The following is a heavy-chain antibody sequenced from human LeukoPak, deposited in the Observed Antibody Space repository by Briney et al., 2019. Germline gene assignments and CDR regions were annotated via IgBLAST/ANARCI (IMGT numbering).Heavy chain of an antibody. CDR3: ARDLTRGELYGMDV. J-gene: IGHJ6*02. V-gene: IGHV4-59*01. Sequence: SETLSLTCTVSGGSISSYYWSWIRQPPGKGLEWIGYIYYGGSTNYNPSLKSRVTISVDTSKNQFSLKLSSVTAADTAVYYCARDLTRGELYGMDVWGQGTTVTVSS. CDR1: GGSISSYY. CDR2: IYYGGST. D-gene: IGHD1-26*01.